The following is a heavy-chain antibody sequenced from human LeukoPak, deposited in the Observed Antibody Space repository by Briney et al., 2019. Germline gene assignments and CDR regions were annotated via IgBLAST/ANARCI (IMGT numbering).Heavy chain of an antibody. CDR3: ARGPATVPGNWFDP. D-gene: IGHD4-11*01. J-gene: IGHJ5*02. V-gene: IGHV4-59*01. CDR2: IYYSGST. CDR1: GGSISSYY. Sequence: TTSVTLSLTCTVSGGSISSYYWSWIRQPPGKGLEWIGYIYYSGSTNYNPSLKSRVTISVDTSKNQFSLKLSSVTAADTAVYYCARGPATVPGNWFDPWGQGTLVTVSS.